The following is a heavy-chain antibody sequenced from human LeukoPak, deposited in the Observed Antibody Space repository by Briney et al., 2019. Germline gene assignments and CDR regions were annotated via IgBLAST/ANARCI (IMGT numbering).Heavy chain of an antibody. CDR1: GGSFSGYY. Sequence: SETLSLTCAVYGGSFSGYYWSWIRQPPGKGLEWIGEINHSGSTNYNPSLKSRVTISVDTSKNQFSLQLNSVTPEDTAVYYCARDVGFGELLSGAFDYWGQGTLVTVSS. V-gene: IGHV4-34*01. CDR2: INHSGST. J-gene: IGHJ4*02. CDR3: ARDVGFGELLSGAFDY. D-gene: IGHD3-10*01.